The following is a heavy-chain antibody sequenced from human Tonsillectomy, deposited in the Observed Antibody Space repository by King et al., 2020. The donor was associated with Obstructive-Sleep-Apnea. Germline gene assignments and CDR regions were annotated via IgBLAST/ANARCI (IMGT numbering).Heavy chain of an antibody. CDR3: ARQPLPYDYDSIGYYYSPFDC. V-gene: IGHV4-59*08. J-gene: IGHJ4*02. D-gene: IGHD3-22*01. Sequence: QLQESGPGLVKPSETLSLTCTVSGGSISGYYWNWIRQPPGKGLEWIGYNHYSGSNSGSTNYNPSLKSRVTISVDTSKTQFSLRLSSVTAADTAVYYCARQPLPYDYDSIGYYYSPFDCWGQGTLVTVSS. CDR2: NHYSGSNSGST. CDR1: GGSISGYY.